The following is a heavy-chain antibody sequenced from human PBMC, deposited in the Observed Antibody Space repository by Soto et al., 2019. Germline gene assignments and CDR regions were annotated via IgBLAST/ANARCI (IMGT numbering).Heavy chain of an antibody. D-gene: IGHD3-9*01. Sequence: GGSLRLSCAASGFTFSSYSMNWVRQAPGKGLEWVSSISSSSSYIYYADSVKGRFTISRDNAKNSLYLQMNSLRAEDTAVYYCARDFPDKPCPDYWGQGTLVTVSS. CDR3: ARDFPDKPCPDY. J-gene: IGHJ4*02. CDR2: ISSSSSYI. V-gene: IGHV3-21*01. CDR1: GFTFSSYS.